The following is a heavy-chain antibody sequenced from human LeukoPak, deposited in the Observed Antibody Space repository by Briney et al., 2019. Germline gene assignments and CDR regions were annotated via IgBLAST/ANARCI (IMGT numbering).Heavy chain of an antibody. V-gene: IGHV3-23*01. Sequence: GGSLRLSCAASGFTFSSYAMSWVRQAPGKGLEWVSAISGSGGSTYYADSVKGRFTISRDNSKNTLYLQLNSLRAEDTAVYYCAKDQVSAMIVVVISYGMDVWGQGTTVTVSS. D-gene: IGHD3-22*01. CDR1: GFTFSSYA. CDR3: AKDQVSAMIVVVISYGMDV. J-gene: IGHJ6*02. CDR2: ISGSGGST.